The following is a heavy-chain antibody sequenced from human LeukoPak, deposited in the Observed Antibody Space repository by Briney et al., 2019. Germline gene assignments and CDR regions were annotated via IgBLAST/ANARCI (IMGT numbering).Heavy chain of an antibody. CDR3: ARGSDYGDYFWFDP. J-gene: IGHJ5*02. CDR1: GGSIDSTNW. D-gene: IGHD4-17*01. Sequence: SETLPLTCDVSGGSIDSTNWWNWVRQPPGKGLEWIGEIHHDGRINYNPSLKSRVTISVDTSKNQFSLKLSSVTAADTAVYYCARGSDYGDYFWFDPWGQGTLVTVSS. V-gene: IGHV4/OR15-8*01. CDR2: IHHDGRI.